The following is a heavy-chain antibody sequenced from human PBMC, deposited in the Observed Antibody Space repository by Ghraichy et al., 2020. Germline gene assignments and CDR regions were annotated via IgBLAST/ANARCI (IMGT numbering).Heavy chain of an antibody. CDR1: GGSISSYY. Sequence: ESLNISCTVSGGSISSYYWSWIRQPAGKGLEWIGRIYTSGSTNYNPSLKSRVTMSVDTSKNQFSLKLSSVTAADTAVYYCARDQKDITMIVGAFDIWGQGTMVTVSS. CDR2: IYTSGST. J-gene: IGHJ3*02. V-gene: IGHV4-4*07. CDR3: ARDQKDITMIVGAFDI. D-gene: IGHD3-22*01.